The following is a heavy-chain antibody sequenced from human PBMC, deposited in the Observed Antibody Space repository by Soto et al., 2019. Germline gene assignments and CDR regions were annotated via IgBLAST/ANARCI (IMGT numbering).Heavy chain of an antibody. D-gene: IGHD6-13*01. CDR3: ARAGGYSRKTPNTSSSDMDV. CDR2: LSSFSNYM. V-gene: IGHV3-21*01. J-gene: IGHJ6*02. CDR1: GFTFNSYS. Sequence: EVQLVESGGGLVKPGGSLRLSCAVSGFTFNSYSMNWVRQAPGKGLEWVSALSSFSNYMYYTDSVKGRFTISRDNARNSLDLTMNSLRAEDTAVYYCARAGGYSRKTPNTSSSDMDVWGQGTTVTVSS.